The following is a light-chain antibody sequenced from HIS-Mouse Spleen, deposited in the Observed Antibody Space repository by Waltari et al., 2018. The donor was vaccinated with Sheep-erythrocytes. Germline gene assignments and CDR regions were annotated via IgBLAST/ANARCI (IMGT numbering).Light chain of an antibody. CDR3: QSYDSSLSAVV. J-gene: IGLJ2*01. CDR2: GNS. Sequence: QPVLTQPPSVSGAPGQRVTLSCTGRSSNIGAGSDVHWYQQLPGTAPNLLIYGNSNRPSGVPDRFSGSKSGTSASPAITGLQAEDEADYYCQSYDSSLSAVVFGGGTKLTVL. V-gene: IGLV1-40*01. CDR1: SSNIGAGSD.